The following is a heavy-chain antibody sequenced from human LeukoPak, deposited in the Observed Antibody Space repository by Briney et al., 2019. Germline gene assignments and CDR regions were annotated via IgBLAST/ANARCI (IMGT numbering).Heavy chain of an antibody. CDR1: GGSISSSSYY. CDR2: IYYSGST. Sequence: PSETLSLTCTVSGGSISSSSYYWGWIRQPPGKGLEWIGSIYYSGSTYYNPSLKSRVTISVDTSKNQFSLKLSSVTAADTAVYYCARVGYCSSTSCYTGGPAANMDVWGKGTTVTVSS. D-gene: IGHD2-2*02. V-gene: IGHV4-39*01. CDR3: ARVGYCSSTSCYTGGPAANMDV. J-gene: IGHJ6*03.